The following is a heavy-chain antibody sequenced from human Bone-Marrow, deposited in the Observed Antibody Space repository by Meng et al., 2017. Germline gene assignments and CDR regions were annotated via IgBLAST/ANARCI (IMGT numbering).Heavy chain of an antibody. J-gene: IGHJ4*02. CDR2: ISYDGSNK. Sequence: QVQLVELWGGAVQPGRSLRLSCAGSGFTFRRYAMHWVRQAPGKGLEWVAVISYDGSNKYYADTVKGRFTISRDNSKNTLYLQMNSLRAEDTAVYYCARDRVDYWGQGTLVTVSS. V-gene: IGHV3-30*01. CDR3: ARDRVDY. CDR1: GFTFRRYA.